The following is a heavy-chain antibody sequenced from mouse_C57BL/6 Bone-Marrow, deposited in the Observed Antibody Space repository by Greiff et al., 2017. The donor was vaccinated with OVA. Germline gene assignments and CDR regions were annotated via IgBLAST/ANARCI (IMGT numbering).Heavy chain of an antibody. CDR1: GYTFTSYW. J-gene: IGHJ3*01. Sequence: QVQLQQPGAELVKPGASVKLSCTASGYTFTSYWMHWVKQRPGRGLEWIGRIDPNSGGTKYNAKFKSKATLTVDKPYSTAYMKLSSLTSEDSAVYYCARAEELFVLFAYWGQGTLVTVSA. CDR3: ARAEELFVLFAY. V-gene: IGHV1-72*01. CDR2: IDPNSGGT.